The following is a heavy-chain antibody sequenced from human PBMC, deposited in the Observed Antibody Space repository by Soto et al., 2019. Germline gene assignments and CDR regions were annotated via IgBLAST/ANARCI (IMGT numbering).Heavy chain of an antibody. V-gene: IGHV1-69*06. J-gene: IGHJ6*02. CDR3: AREAYYDILTGYPAGGMDV. D-gene: IGHD3-9*01. Sequence: SVKVSCKASGGTFSSYAISWVRQAPGQGLEWMGGIIPIFGTANYAQKFQGRVTITADKSTSTAYMELSSLRSEDTAGYYCAREAYYDILTGYPAGGMDVWGQGTTVTVSS. CDR1: GGTFSSYA. CDR2: IIPIFGTA.